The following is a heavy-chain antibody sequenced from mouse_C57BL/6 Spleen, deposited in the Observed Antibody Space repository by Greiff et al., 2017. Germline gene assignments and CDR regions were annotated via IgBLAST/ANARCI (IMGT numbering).Heavy chain of an antibody. V-gene: IGHV5-17*01. D-gene: IGHD2-4*01. J-gene: IGHJ3*01. CDR1: GFTFSDYG. Sequence: EVKLVESGGGLVKPGGSLKLSCAASGFTFSDYGMHWVRQAPEKGLEWVAYISSGSSTIYYADTVKGRFTISRDNAKNTLFLQMTSLRSEDTAMYYCARGGDYDWFAYWGQGTLVTVSA. CDR2: ISSGSSTI. CDR3: ARGGDYDWFAY.